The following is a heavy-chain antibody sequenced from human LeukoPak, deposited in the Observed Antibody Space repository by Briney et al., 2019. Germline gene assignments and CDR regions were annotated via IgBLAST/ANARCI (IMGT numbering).Heavy chain of an antibody. J-gene: IGHJ4*02. CDR2: IYHSGSA. Sequence: SETLSLTCAVSHYSISSGYSWGRIRQPPEKGLEWIGSIYHSGSASYNPSLKSRVTISVDTSKNQFSLKLSSVTAADTAVYYCARRGYKGDFWGQGTLVTVSS. CDR1: HYSISSGYS. CDR3: ARRGYKGDF. V-gene: IGHV4-38-2*01. D-gene: IGHD5-24*01.